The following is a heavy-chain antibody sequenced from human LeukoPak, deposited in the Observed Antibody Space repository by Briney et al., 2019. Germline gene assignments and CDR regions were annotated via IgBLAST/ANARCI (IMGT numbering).Heavy chain of an antibody. CDR2: IWYDGSSK. CDR1: GFTFSSYG. Sequence: GGSLRLSCAASGFTFSSYGMHWVRQAPGKGLEWVAVIWYDGSSKYYADSVKGRFTISRDNSKNTLYLQMNSLRAEDTAVYYCAREPGIAAAYDYWGQGTLVTVSS. V-gene: IGHV3-33*01. CDR3: AREPGIAAAYDY. D-gene: IGHD6-13*01. J-gene: IGHJ4*02.